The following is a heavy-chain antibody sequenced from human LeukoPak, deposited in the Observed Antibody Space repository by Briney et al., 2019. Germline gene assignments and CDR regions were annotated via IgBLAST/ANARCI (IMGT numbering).Heavy chain of an antibody. D-gene: IGHD6-19*01. CDR1: GGSVSSGSYY. CDR3: ARGSGWYYFDY. V-gene: IGHV4-61*01. J-gene: IGHJ4*02. Sequence: SETLSLTCTVAGGSVSSGSYYWSWIRQPPGKGLEWIGYIYYSGSADYNPSLKSRVTISADTSKNQFSLRVTSVTAADTAVYYCARGSGWYYFDYWGQGALVTVSS. CDR2: IYYSGSA.